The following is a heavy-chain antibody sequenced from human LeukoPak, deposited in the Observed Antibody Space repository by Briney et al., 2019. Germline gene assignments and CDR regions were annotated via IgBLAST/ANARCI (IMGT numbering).Heavy chain of an antibody. CDR1: RFTFSDYY. CDR2: IDTSGGSI. CDR3: ARQKTTIAMASGAFDX. V-gene: IGHV3-11*01. D-gene: IGHD1-1*01. Sequence: GGSLRLSCTAFRFTFSDYYMSWIRQAPGKGLEWVSYIDTSGGSIFYADSVKGRFTISRDNAKNSLYLQMDSLRAEDTAVYSCARQKTTIAMASGAFDXXXQGTMVTVSS. J-gene: IGHJ3*02.